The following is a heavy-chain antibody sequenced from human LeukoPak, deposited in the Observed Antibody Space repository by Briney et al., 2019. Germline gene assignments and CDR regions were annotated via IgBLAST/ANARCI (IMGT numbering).Heavy chain of an antibody. CDR1: VFAFSSYA. V-gene: IGHV3-30-3*01. Sequence: PGGSVRLSCAASVFAFSSYAIDWVRQAPCKGLEWVAVISYDGSNKYYADSVKGRFTISRDNSKNTLYLQMNSLRAEDTAVYYCARGIAARFDYWGQGTLVTVSS. CDR2: ISYDGSNK. CDR3: ARGIAARFDY. D-gene: IGHD6-13*01. J-gene: IGHJ4*02.